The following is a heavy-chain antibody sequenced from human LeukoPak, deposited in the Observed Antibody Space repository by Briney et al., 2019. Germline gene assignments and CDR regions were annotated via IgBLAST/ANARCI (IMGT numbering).Heavy chain of an antibody. CDR3: ARDSSGRVDWFDP. J-gene: IGHJ5*02. Sequence: ASVKVSCKASGYSFTSYGMSWARQAPGQGLEWMGWISAYNGNTNYAQKLQGRVTMTTDTSTSTAYMELRSLRSDDTAVYYCARDSSGRVDWFDPWGQGTLVTVSS. CDR2: ISAYNGNT. D-gene: IGHD6-19*01. V-gene: IGHV1-18*01. CDR1: GYSFTSYG.